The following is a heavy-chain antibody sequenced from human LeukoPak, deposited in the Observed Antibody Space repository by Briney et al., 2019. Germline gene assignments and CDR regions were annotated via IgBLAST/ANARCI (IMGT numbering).Heavy chain of an antibody. V-gene: IGHV3-21*01. Sequence: GSLRLSCAASGFTFSSYSMNWVRQAPGKGLEWVSSISSSSSYIYYADSVKGRFTISRDNAKNSLYLQMNSLRADDTAVYYCARLNYDSSGYIDYWGQGTLVTVSS. CDR3: ARLNYDSSGYIDY. D-gene: IGHD3-22*01. CDR1: GFTFSSYS. J-gene: IGHJ4*02. CDR2: ISSSSSYI.